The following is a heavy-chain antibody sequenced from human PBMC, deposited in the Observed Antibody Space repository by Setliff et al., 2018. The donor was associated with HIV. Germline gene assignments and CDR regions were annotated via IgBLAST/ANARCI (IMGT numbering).Heavy chain of an antibody. V-gene: IGHV1-46*01. CDR3: AKNYFDTSGWSAVDY. CDR2: INPSGGST. J-gene: IGHJ4*02. D-gene: IGHD3-22*01. Sequence: GASVKVSCKASGYTFTSYYVHWVRQAPGQGLEWMGIINPSGGSTNYAQKFQGRVTMTRDTSTSTVYMELSSRRSEDTAVYYCAKNYFDTSGWSAVDYWGQGTLVTVSS. CDR1: GYTFTSYY.